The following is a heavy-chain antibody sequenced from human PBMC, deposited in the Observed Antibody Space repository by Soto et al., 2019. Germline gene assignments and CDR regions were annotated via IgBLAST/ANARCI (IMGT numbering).Heavy chain of an antibody. J-gene: IGHJ5*02. CDR3: ARPRSLVDTANNWFDP. CDR2: IYYSGST. V-gene: IGHV4-39*01. CDR1: GGSISSSSYY. D-gene: IGHD5-18*01. Sequence: SETLSLTCTVSGGSISSSSYYWGWIRQPPGKGLEWIGSIYYSGSTYYNPSLKSRVTISVDTSKNQFSLKLSSVTAADTAVYYCARPRSLVDTANNWFDPWGQGTLVTVSS.